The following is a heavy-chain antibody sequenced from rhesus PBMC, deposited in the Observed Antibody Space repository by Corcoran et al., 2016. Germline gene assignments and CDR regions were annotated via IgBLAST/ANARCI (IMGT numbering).Heavy chain of an antibody. CDR3: ARGPDVWNDGYY. CDR2: IYGSGSST. J-gene: IGHJ4*01. Sequence: QLQLQESGPGLVKPSETLSVTCAVSGGSISSSYWSWIRQAPGKGLEWLGYIYGSGSSTNYNPSLKSRVTLSVDTSNNQLSLKLSSVTTADTAVYYCARGPDVWNDGYYWGQGVLVTVSS. V-gene: IGHV4-169*01. CDR1: GGSISSSY. D-gene: IGHD1-14*01.